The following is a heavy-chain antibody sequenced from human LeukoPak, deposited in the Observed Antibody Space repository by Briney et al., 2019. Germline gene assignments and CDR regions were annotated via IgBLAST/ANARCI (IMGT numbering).Heavy chain of an antibody. CDR1: GFTVSSNY. Sequence: GGSLRLSCAASGFTVSSNYMSWVRQAPGKGLEWVSIIYSGGSTYYADPVKGRLTISRDNSKNTLYLQMNSLRAEDTAVYYCARDLGGSWKGYFDYWGQGTLVTVSS. CDR2: IYSGGST. J-gene: IGHJ4*02. V-gene: IGHV3-53*01. CDR3: ARDLGGSWKGYFDY. D-gene: IGHD2-15*01.